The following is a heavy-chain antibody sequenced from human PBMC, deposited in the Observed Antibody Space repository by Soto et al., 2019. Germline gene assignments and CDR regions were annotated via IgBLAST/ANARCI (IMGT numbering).Heavy chain of an antibody. CDR3: ARDPPGFLSAFDF. V-gene: IGHV6-1*01. D-gene: IGHD6-19*01. J-gene: IGHJ4*02. CDR2: TYYRSRWYS. Sequence: SQTLSLTCAISGDSVSSNGAAWNWIRQSPSRGLEWLGRTYYRSRWYSDYAPSVKSRITVNPDTSQNPFYLQLNSVTPEDTAIYYCARDPPGFLSAFDFWGQGTLVTVSS. CDR1: GDSVSSNGAA.